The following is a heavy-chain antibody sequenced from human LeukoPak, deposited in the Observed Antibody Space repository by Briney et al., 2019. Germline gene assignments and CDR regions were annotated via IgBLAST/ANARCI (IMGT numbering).Heavy chain of an antibody. J-gene: IGHJ4*02. D-gene: IGHD3-10*01. Sequence: SETLSLTCAVYGGSFSGYYWSWIRQPPGKGLEWIGEINHSGSTNYNPSLKSRVTISVDTSKNQFSLKLSSVIAADTAVYYCLGGDYMIDYWGQGTLVTVSS. CDR1: GGSFSGYY. CDR3: LGGDYMIDY. CDR2: INHSGST. V-gene: IGHV4-34*01.